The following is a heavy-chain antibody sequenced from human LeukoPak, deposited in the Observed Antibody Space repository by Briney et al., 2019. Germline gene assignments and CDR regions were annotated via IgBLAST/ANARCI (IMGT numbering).Heavy chain of an antibody. J-gene: IGHJ4*02. D-gene: IGHD6-19*01. V-gene: IGHV3-23*01. CDR3: AKDHLPGIVVADRDY. CDR2: ISGSGGTT. Sequence: GESLTLSCAASGFIFSRYGMSWIRQPPGKGLEWVSAISGSGGTTYYAASVRGRFTISRANYKNSLYLQITSLRAEDTGVYYCAKDHLPGIVVADRDYWGQGTLVTVSS. CDR1: GFIFSRYG.